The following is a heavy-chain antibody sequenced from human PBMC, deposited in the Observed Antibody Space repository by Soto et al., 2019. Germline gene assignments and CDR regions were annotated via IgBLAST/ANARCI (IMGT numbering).Heavy chain of an antibody. V-gene: IGHV4-39*01. Sequence: QLQLQESGPGLVKPSETLSLTCTVSGGSISSSSYYWGWIRQPPGKGLEWIGSIYYSGSTYYNPSLKSRVTISVDTSKNQFSLKLSSVTAADTAVYYCARTHVVPAAAYYFDYWGQGTLVTVSS. CDR2: IYYSGST. J-gene: IGHJ4*02. CDR3: ARTHVVPAAAYYFDY. CDR1: GGSISSSSYY. D-gene: IGHD2-2*01.